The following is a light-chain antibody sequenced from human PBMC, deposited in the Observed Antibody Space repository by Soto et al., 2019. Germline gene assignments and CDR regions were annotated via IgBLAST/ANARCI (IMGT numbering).Light chain of an antibody. Sequence: DIHMTQSPSTLSASVGYRFTITCRASQSISSWLAWYQQKPGKAPKLLIYKASTLKSGVPSRFRGSGSGTEFTLTISSLQPDDFETYYCQHYNSYSEAFGQGTKVDIK. V-gene: IGKV1-5*03. CDR2: KAS. CDR1: QSISSW. CDR3: QHYNSYSEA. J-gene: IGKJ1*01.